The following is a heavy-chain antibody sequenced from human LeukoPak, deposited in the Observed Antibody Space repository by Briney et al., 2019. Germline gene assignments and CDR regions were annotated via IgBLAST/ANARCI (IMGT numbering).Heavy chain of an antibody. Sequence: GGSLRLSCAASRFTFSTYSMNWVRQAPGKGLEWVSSITSSSIYIYYADSVKGRFTISRDNAKNSLYLQMNSLRAEDTAVYYCARGEGYYDITYYFDYWGQGTLVTVSS. CDR1: RFTFSTYS. CDR2: ITSSSIYI. V-gene: IGHV3-21*01. CDR3: ARGEGYYDITYYFDY. J-gene: IGHJ4*02. D-gene: IGHD3-22*01.